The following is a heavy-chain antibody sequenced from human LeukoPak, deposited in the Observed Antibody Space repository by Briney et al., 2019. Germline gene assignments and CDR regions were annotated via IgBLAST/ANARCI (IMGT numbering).Heavy chain of an antibody. CDR2: IIPIFGTA. V-gene: IGHV1-69*13. D-gene: IGHD4-17*01. CDR1: GGTFSSYA. CDR3: GSAIHYGDYYFDY. Sequence: ASVKVSCKASGGTFSSYAISWVRQAPGQGLEWMGGIIPIFGTANYAQKFQGRVTITADESTSTAYMELSSLRSEDTAVYYCGSAIHYGDYYFDYWGQGTLVTVSS. J-gene: IGHJ4*02.